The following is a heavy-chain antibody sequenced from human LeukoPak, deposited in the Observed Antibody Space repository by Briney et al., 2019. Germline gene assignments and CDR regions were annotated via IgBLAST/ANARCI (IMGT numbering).Heavy chain of an antibody. V-gene: IGHV4-59*08. CDR1: GGSISSYY. CDR2: IYYSGST. D-gene: IGHD6-13*01. Sequence: SETLSLTCTVSGGSISSYYWSWIRQPPGKGLEWIGYIYYSGSTNYNPSLKSRVTISVDTSKNQFSLKLSSVTAADTAVYYRAXXXXXXXSWYDIDYWGQGTLVTVSS. J-gene: IGHJ4*02. CDR3: AXXXXXXXSWYDIDY.